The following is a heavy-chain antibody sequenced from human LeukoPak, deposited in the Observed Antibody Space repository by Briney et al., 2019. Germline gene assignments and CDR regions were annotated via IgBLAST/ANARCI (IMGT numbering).Heavy chain of an antibody. Sequence: QPGGSLRLSCAASGFSFSTYTMNWVRQAPGKGLDWVSYISSSSSTIYYADSVKGRFTISRDNANNSLYLQMNSLRDEDTAVYYCARARRYRSSWYHDYWGQGSLVTVSP. CDR1: GFSFSTYT. D-gene: IGHD6-13*01. V-gene: IGHV3-48*02. CDR3: ARARRYRSSWYHDY. CDR2: ISSSSSTI. J-gene: IGHJ4*02.